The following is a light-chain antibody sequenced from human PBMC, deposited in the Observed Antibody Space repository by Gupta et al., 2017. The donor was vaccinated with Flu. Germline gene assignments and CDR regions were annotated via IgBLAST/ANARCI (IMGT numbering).Light chain of an antibody. CDR2: EVT. V-gene: IGLV2-8*01. Sequence: QSALTQPPSASGSPGQSVTISCTGTSSDVGAYNYVSWYQQYPGKVPKLLIYEVTKRPSGVPDRFPGSKSGNTASLTVSGLQAEDEADFYCSSYVGGDRLVFGGGTKLTVL. CDR3: SSYVGGDRLV. J-gene: IGLJ3*02. CDR1: SSDVGAYNY.